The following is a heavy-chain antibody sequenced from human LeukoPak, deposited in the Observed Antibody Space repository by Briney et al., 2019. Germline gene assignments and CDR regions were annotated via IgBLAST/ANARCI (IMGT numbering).Heavy chain of an antibody. CDR1: GGSISSYY. Sequence: PSETLSLTCTVSGGSISSYYWSWLRQPPGKRLEYIGYIYYNGATNYNPSLKSRVTISVDTSKNEFSLRLTSVTAADTAVYYCARGGEVLDYWGQGTLVTVSS. CDR2: IYYNGAT. V-gene: IGHV4-59*01. D-gene: IGHD1-26*01. CDR3: ARGGEVLDY. J-gene: IGHJ4*02.